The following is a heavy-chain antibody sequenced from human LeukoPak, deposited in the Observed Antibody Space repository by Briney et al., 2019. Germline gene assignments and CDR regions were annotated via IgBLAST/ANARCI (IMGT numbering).Heavy chain of an antibody. CDR1: GFAFSRYW. Sequence: PGGSLRLSCAASGFAFSRYWMHWVRQAPGKGLVWVSRINSDGRSAVYADSVKGRFTISRDNAKNTLYLQMDSLRAEDTAVYYCTRDSTTDDYWGQGTLVTVSS. CDR3: TRDSTTDDY. CDR2: INSDGRSA. J-gene: IGHJ4*02. D-gene: IGHD2/OR15-2a*01. V-gene: IGHV3-74*01.